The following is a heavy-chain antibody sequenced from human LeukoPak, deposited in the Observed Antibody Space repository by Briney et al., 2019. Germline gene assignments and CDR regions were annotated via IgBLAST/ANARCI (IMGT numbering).Heavy chain of an antibody. J-gene: IGHJ5*02. CDR2: MNPNSGNT. Sequence: ASVKVSCKASGYTFTSYDINWVRQATGQGLEWMGWMNPNSGNTGYAQKFQGRVTITRNTSISTAYVELSSLRSEDTAVYFCAGLAYCSSTSCYGFDPWGQGTLVTVSS. CDR3: AGLAYCSSTSCYGFDP. CDR1: GYTFTSYD. D-gene: IGHD2-2*01. V-gene: IGHV1-8*03.